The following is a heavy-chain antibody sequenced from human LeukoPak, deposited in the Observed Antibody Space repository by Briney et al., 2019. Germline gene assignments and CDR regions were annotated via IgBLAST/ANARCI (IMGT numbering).Heavy chain of an antibody. Sequence: GGSLRLSCAASGFTFSDYYMSWIRQAPGKGLEWVSYISSSGSTIYYAVSAKRRFTISRDNAKNSLYLQMNSVRAEDTAVYYCARETGSSDNVDYWGQGTLVTVSS. CDR1: GFTFSDYY. CDR2: ISSSGSTI. V-gene: IGHV3-11*01. D-gene: IGHD3-10*01. J-gene: IGHJ4*02. CDR3: ARETGSSDNVDY.